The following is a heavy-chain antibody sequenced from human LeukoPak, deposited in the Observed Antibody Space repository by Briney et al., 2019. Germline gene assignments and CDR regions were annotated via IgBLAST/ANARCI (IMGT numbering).Heavy chain of an antibody. CDR1: GFTFSSYA. CDR3: AKVMYSSGWKGGDY. J-gene: IGHJ4*02. V-gene: IGHV3-23*01. CDR2: ISGSGGST. D-gene: IGHD6-19*01. Sequence: GGSLRLSCAASGFTFSSYAMSWVRQPPGKGLEWVSAISGSGGSTYYADSVKGRFTISRDNSKHTLYLQMNRLRAEDTAVYYCAKVMYSSGWKGGDYWGQGTLVTVSS.